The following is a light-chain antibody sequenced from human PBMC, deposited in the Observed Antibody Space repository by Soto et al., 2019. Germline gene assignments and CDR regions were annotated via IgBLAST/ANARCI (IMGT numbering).Light chain of an antibody. CDR3: QQYNDWPLT. V-gene: IGKV3-15*01. CDR1: QTLYNN. Sequence: EIVMTQSPATLSVSPGERATLSCRASQTLYNNLAWYQQKLGQDPRLLIYGASARATDIPARFSGSGSGTEFTLTISGLQSEDFVIYYYQQYNDWPLTFGGGTKVEIK. J-gene: IGKJ4*01. CDR2: GAS.